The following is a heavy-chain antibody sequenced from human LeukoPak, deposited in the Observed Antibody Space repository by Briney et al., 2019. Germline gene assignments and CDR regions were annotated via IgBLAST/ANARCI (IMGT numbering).Heavy chain of an antibody. CDR2: INHSGST. Sequence: SETLSLTCAVYGGSFSDYYWSWIRQPPGKGLEWIGEINHSGSTNYNPSLKSRVSLSVDTSKNQFSLKLSSMTAADTAVYYCARGRDYSNYVAGWFDPWGQGTLVTVSS. J-gene: IGHJ5*02. CDR1: GGSFSDYY. V-gene: IGHV4-34*01. D-gene: IGHD4-11*01. CDR3: ARGRDYSNYVAGWFDP.